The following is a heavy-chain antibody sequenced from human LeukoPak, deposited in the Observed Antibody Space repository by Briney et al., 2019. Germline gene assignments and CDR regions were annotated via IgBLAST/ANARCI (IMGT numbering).Heavy chain of an antibody. V-gene: IGHV3-23*01. CDR3: AKEPREYCSSTSCPNWFDS. D-gene: IGHD2-2*01. CDR1: GFTFNNYA. CDR2: ISASGGTT. Sequence: GGSLRPSCAAPGFTFNNYAMSWVRQAPGKGLEWVSAISASGGTTYYADSVKGRFTISRDNSENTLFLQMNSLRAEDTAVYYCAKEPREYCSSTSCPNWFDSWGQGTLVTVSS. J-gene: IGHJ5*01.